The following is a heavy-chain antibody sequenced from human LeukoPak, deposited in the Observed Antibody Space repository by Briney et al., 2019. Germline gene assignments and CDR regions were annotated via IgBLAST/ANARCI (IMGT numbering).Heavy chain of an antibody. CDR3: VREDTPATANY. Sequence: QSGGSLRLSCAASGFNFANHAMSWVRQTPGKGLEWVSAISGGGDITYYAASVTGRFTISRDHSKDTLFLQMHSLRPGDTAVYYCVREDTPATANYWGQGTLVTISS. J-gene: IGHJ4*02. CDR2: ISGGGDIT. V-gene: IGHV3-23*01. D-gene: IGHD2-21*02. CDR1: GFNFANHA.